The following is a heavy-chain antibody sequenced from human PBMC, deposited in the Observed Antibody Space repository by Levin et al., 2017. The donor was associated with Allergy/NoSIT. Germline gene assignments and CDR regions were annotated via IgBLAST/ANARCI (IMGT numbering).Heavy chain of an antibody. V-gene: IGHV3-74*01. CDR2: ISSDGRDT. Sequence: SCAASGFTLSSYWMHWVRQAPGKGLVWVSRISSDGRDTSYADSVKGRFTISRDNAKNTVYLQMNSLRAEDTAVYYCVRVGCSGGTCVDFDYWGQGTLVTVSS. D-gene: IGHD2-15*01. CDR1: GFTLSSYW. J-gene: IGHJ4*02. CDR3: VRVGCSGGTCVDFDY.